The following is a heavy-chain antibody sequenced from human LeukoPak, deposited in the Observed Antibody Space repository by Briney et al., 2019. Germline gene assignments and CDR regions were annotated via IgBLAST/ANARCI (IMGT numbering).Heavy chain of an antibody. D-gene: IGHD2-15*01. CDR1: GYSISIGHY. CDR3: ASAHPITVGNYFDY. V-gene: IGHV4-38-2*02. J-gene: IGHJ4*02. CDR2: IYKTGSA. Sequence: SETLSLTCTVSGYSISIGHYWGWIRQPPGKGLEWIGSIYKTGSAFYNSSLKSRVTLSVDTSKNQFSLKLSSVTAADTAVYYCASAHPITVGNYFDYWGQGTLVTVSS.